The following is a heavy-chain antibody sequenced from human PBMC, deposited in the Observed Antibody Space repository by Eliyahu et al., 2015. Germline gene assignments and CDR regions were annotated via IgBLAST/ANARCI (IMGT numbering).Heavy chain of an antibody. CDR3: AKDRLRFLLFYGMDV. CDR2: ISWNSGSI. V-gene: IGHV3-9*01. D-gene: IGHD3-3*01. Sequence: EVQLVESGGGLVQPGRSLRLSCAASGFTFDDYAMHWVRQAPGKGLEWVSGISWNSGSIAYADSVKGRFTISRDNAKNSLYLQMNSLRAEDTALYYCAKDRLRFLLFYGMDVWGQGTTVTVSS. CDR1: GFTFDDYA. J-gene: IGHJ6*02.